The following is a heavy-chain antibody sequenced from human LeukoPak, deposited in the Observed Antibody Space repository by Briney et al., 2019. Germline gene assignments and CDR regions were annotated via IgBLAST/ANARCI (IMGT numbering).Heavy chain of an antibody. Sequence: GGSLRLSCAASGFTVSSNYMSWVRQAPGKGLEWVSVFYSGGSTYYAESVKGRFTISRDNSKDTLYLQMNSLRAEDTALYYCARVDYGGYDDWFDRWGQGALVTVSS. J-gene: IGHJ5*02. D-gene: IGHD4-17*01. CDR2: FYSGGST. CDR3: ARVDYGGYDDWFDR. CDR1: GFTVSSNY. V-gene: IGHV3-66*02.